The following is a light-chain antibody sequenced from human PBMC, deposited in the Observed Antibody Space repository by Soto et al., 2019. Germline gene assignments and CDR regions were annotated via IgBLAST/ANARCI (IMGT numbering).Light chain of an antibody. CDR2: DAS. J-gene: IGKJ4*01. CDR1: QSVSSY. V-gene: IGKV3-11*01. Sequence: EIVLTQSPATLSWSSGERATLSCRASQSVSSYLAWYQQKPGQAPRLLIYDASNRATGIPARFSGSGSGTDFTLTISSLEPEDFAVYYCQQRSKWPLTFGGGTKLEIK. CDR3: QQRSKWPLT.